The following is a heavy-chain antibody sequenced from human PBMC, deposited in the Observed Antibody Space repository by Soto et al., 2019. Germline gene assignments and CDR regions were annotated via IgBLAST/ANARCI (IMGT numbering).Heavy chain of an antibody. CDR2: IHHSGGT. CDR3: ASRIGARPY. J-gene: IGHJ4*02. V-gene: IGHV4-4*02. D-gene: IGHD6-6*01. Sequence: SETLSLTCAVSGGSISSDNWWTWVRQSPGKGLEWVGEIHHSGGTNYSPSLKNRVTILVDKSKNQFSLKLSSVTAADTAMYYCASRIGARPYWGPGTLVTVSS. CDR1: GGSISSDNW.